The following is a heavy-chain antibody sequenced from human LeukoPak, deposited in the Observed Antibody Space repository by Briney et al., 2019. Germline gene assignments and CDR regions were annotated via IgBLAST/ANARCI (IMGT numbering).Heavy chain of an antibody. D-gene: IGHD3/OR15-3a*01. V-gene: IGHV3-30*18. CDR3: AKVDGDY. CDR2: ISYDGSNK. J-gene: IGHJ4*02. Sequence: GGSLRPSCAASGFTFSSYGMHWVRQAPGKGLEWVAVISYDGSNKYYADSVKGRFTISRDNSKNTLYLQMNSLRAEDTAVYYCAKVDGDYWGQGTLVTVSS. CDR1: GFTFSSYG.